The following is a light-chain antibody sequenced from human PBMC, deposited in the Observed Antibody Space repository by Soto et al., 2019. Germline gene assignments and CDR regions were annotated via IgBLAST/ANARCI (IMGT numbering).Light chain of an antibody. V-gene: IGKV1-8*01. Sequence: AIRMTQSPSSLSSSTGDRFXXXXWASQGISSYLAWYQQKPGKAPKLLIYAASTLQSGVPSRFSGSGSGTDFTLTISCLQSEDFATYYCQQYYSYPLTFGGGTKVDI. J-gene: IGKJ4*01. CDR1: QGISSY. CDR3: QQYYSYPLT. CDR2: AAS.